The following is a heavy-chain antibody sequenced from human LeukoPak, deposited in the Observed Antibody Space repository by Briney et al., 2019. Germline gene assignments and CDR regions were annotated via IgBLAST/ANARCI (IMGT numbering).Heavy chain of an antibody. V-gene: IGHV3-30-3*01. CDR2: ISYDGSNK. CDR3: ARGGSSSWSQREYYYYGMDV. D-gene: IGHD6-13*01. J-gene: IGHJ6*02. Sequence: PGRSLRLSCAASGFTFSSYAMHWVRQAPGKGLEWVAVISYDGSNKYYADSVKGRFTISRDNSKNTLYLQMNSLRAEDTAVYYCARGGSSSWSQREYYYYGMDVWGQGTTVTVSS. CDR1: GFTFSSYA.